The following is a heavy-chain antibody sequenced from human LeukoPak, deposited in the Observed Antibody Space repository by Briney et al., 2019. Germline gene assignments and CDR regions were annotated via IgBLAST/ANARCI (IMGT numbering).Heavy chain of an antibody. Sequence: PSETLSLTCTVSGGSISSYYWSWIRQPPGKGLEWIGYIYYSGSTNYNPSLKSRVTISVDTSKNQFSLKLSSVTAADMAVYYCASLDTVAAWFDPWGQGTLVTVSS. CDR2: IYYSGST. V-gene: IGHV4-59*01. CDR1: GGSISSYY. J-gene: IGHJ5*02. CDR3: ASLDTVAAWFDP. D-gene: IGHD5-12*01.